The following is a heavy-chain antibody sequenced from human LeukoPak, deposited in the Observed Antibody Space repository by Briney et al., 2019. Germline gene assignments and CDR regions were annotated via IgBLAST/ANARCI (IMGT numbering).Heavy chain of an antibody. CDR3: ARAVYYLYYFDY. J-gene: IGHJ4*02. Sequence: SETLSLTCTVSGGSISSYYWSWIRQPPGKELDWIGYIYYSGSTNYNPSLKSRVTISVDTSKNQFSLKLSSVTAADTAVYYCARAVYYLYYFDYWGQGTLVTVSS. CDR2: IYYSGST. V-gene: IGHV4-59*08. D-gene: IGHD3-10*01. CDR1: GGSISSYY.